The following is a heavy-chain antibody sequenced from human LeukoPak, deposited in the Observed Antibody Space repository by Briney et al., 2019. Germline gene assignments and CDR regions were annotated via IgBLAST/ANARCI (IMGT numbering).Heavy chain of an antibody. CDR1: GGSISSYY. CDR3: ASRVGATSLFDY. V-gene: IGHV4-59*12. Sequence: SETLSLTCTVSGGSISSYYWSWIRQPPGKGLEWIGYIYYSGSTNYNPSLKSRVTISVDTSKNQFSLKLSSVTAADTAVYYCASRVGATSLFDYWGQGTLVTVSS. D-gene: IGHD1-26*01. CDR2: IYYSGST. J-gene: IGHJ4*02.